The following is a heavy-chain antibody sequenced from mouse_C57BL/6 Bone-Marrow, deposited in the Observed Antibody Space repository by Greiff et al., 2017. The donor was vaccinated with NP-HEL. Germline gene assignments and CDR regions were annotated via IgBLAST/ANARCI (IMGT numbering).Heavy chain of an antibody. CDR3: ARLVSNY. CDR1: GFTFSSYG. V-gene: IGHV5-6*01. Sequence: EVKLMESGGDLVKPGGSLKLSCAASGFTFSSYGMSWVRQTPDKRLEWVATISSGGSYTYYPDSVKGRFTISRDNAKNTLYLQLSSLKSEDTAMYYCARLVSNYWGQGTTLTVSS. J-gene: IGHJ2*01. D-gene: IGHD1-1*02. CDR2: ISSGGSYT.